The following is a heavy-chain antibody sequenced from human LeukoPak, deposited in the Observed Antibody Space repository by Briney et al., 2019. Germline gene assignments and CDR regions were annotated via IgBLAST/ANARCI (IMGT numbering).Heavy chain of an antibody. CDR3: ARDSSRSIYGLNDY. CDR1: GFTFSSYA. V-gene: IGHV3-30*04. Sequence: GGSLRLSYAASGFTFSSYAMHWVRQAPGKGLEWVAVISYDGSNKYYADSVKGRFTISRDNSKNTLYLQMNSLRAEDTAVYYCARDSSRSIYGLNDYWGQGTLVTVSS. CDR2: ISYDGSNK. J-gene: IGHJ4*02. D-gene: IGHD4-17*01.